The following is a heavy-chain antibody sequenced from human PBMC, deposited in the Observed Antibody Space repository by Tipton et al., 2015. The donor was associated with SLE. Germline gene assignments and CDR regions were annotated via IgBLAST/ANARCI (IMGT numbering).Heavy chain of an antibody. J-gene: IGHJ5*02. CDR3: ARYNSPSWFDP. Sequence: TLSLICTVSGGSISSEYWSWLRQPAGKGLEWIGRLNPSGGTNYNPSLKSRVTMSVDTSKKQFSLKQTSVTAADTAVYYCARYNSPSWFDPWGQGTLVTVSS. V-gene: IGHV4-4*07. D-gene: IGHD6-19*01. CDR2: LNPSGGT. CDR1: GGSISSEY.